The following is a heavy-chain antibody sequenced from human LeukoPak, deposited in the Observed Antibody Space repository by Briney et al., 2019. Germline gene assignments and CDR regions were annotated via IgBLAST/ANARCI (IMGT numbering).Heavy chain of an antibody. CDR1: GGSISTYY. D-gene: IGHD1-26*01. CDR3: AKFGGSFASLDY. J-gene: IGHJ4*02. CDR2: IHYSGST. V-gene: IGHV4-59*01. Sequence: SETLSLTCTVSGGSISTYYWSWIRQPPGKGLEWIAYIHYSGSTNYNPSLKSRVTISVDTSKKHLSLKLSSVTAADTAVYYCAKFGGSFASLDYWGQGTLVTVSS.